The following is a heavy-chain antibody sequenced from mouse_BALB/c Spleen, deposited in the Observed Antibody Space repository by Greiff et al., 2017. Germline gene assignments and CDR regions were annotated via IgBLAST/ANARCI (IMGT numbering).Heavy chain of an antibody. V-gene: IGHV5-6*01. J-gene: IGHJ4*01. D-gene: IGHD4-1*01. CDR3: ARGNWDYAMDY. CDR1: GFTFSSYG. Sequence: EVKVVESGGDLVKPGGSLKLSCAASGFTFSSYGMSWVRQTPDKRLEWVATISSGGSYTYYPDNVKGRFTISRDNAKNTLYLQMSSLKSEDTAMYYCARGNWDYAMDYWGQGTSVTVSS. CDR2: ISSGGSYT.